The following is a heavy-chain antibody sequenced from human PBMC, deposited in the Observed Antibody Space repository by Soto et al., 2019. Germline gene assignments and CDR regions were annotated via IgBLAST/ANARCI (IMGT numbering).Heavy chain of an antibody. V-gene: IGHV2-26*01. Sequence: SGPTLVNPTETLTLTCTVSGFSLTTGKVGVSWIRQPPGKALEWLAHIFSDNERSYSTSLQGRLTISKDTSGSQVVLSMTNVDPVDTATYYCARMNVDSYQFYYAMDVWGQGTTVTVSS. CDR2: IFSDNER. J-gene: IGHJ6*02. D-gene: IGHD4-17*01. CDR3: ARMNVDSYQFYYAMDV. CDR1: GFSLTTGKVG.